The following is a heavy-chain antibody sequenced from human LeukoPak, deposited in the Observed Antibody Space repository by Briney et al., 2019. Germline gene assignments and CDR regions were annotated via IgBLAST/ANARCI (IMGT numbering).Heavy chain of an antibody. Sequence: EGSLRLSCAASGFTFSDSYMSWIRQSPGKGLEWVSHISGSGHIIYYADSMKGRFTISRDNAKNSLYLQMNSLRAEDTAVYYCARTRGPLLPEHWGKGTLVTVSS. CDR3: ARTRGPLLPEH. CDR2: ISGSGHII. D-gene: IGHD3-22*01. J-gene: IGHJ1*01. V-gene: IGHV3-11*04. CDR1: GFTFSDSY.